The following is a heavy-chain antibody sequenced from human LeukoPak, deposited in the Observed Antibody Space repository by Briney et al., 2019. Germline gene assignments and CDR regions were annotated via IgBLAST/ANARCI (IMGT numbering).Heavy chain of an antibody. CDR3: ASFGNTVSRTDAFDI. CDR1: GFTFSSYA. CDR2: ISGSGGST. Sequence: GGSLRLSCAASGFTFSSYAMSWVRQAPGKGLEWVSAISGSGGSTYYADSVKGRFTISRDNSKNTLYLQMGSLRAEDMAVYYCASFGNTVSRTDAFDIWGQGTMVTVSS. V-gene: IGHV3-23*01. D-gene: IGHD1-14*01. J-gene: IGHJ3*02.